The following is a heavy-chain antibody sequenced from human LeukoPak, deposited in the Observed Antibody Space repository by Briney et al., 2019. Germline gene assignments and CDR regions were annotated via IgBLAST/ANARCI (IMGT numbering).Heavy chain of an antibody. V-gene: IGHV3-11*05. CDR3: ARARPGYYLDY. D-gene: IGHD1-14*01. Sequence: GGSLRLSCAASGFTFSDYYMSWIRQAPGRGLEVGSYISSSSSYTNYADSVKGRFTISRDNAKNSLYLQMNSLRAEDTAAYYCARARPGYYLDYWGQGTLVTVSS. CDR2: ISSSSSYT. CDR1: GFTFSDYY. J-gene: IGHJ4*02.